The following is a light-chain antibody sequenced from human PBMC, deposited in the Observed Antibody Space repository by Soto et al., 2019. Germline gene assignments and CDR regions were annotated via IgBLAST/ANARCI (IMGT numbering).Light chain of an antibody. V-gene: IGKV3-11*01. J-gene: IGKJ4*01. CDR2: DAS. CDR3: RQRSNWLT. CDR1: QSVSSY. Sequence: EIVLTQSPATLSLSPGERATLSCRASQSVSSYLAWYQQKPGQAPRLLIYDASNRATGIPARFGGSGSGTDFTLTISSLEPEDFAVYYCRQRSNWLTFGGGTKV.